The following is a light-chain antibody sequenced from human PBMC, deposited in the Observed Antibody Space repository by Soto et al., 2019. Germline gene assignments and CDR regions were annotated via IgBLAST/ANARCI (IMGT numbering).Light chain of an antibody. CDR1: SSEVGFYNH. J-gene: IGLJ1*01. CDR3: MSYTTSIIYV. CDR2: DVT. V-gene: IGLV2-14*01. Sequence: QSALTQPASVSGSPGQSITIPCTGTSSEVGFYNHVSWYQQHPGKAPKLMISDVTNRPSGVSDRFSGSKSGNTASLTISGLQTEDEADYYCMSYTTSIIYVFGSGTKVTVL.